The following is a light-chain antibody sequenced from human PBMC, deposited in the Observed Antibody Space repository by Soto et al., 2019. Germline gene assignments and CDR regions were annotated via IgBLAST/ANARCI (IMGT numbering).Light chain of an antibody. CDR1: SSNIGNNY. J-gene: IGLJ1*01. V-gene: IGLV1-51*02. Sequence: QSVLTQPPSLSAAPGQKVTISCSGSSSNIGNNYVSWYQQLPGTAPKLLIYETNKRPSGIPDRFSGSKSGTSATLGTTGLQTGDEADYYCGTWDSSLSTAYHVFRTGTRSPS. CDR3: GTWDSSLSTAYHV. CDR2: ETN.